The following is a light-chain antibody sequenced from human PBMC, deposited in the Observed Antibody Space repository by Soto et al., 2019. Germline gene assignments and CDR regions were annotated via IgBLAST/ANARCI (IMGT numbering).Light chain of an antibody. Sequence: QSALTQPASVSGSPGQAITISCSGSSSDVGAHNFVSWYQHHPGKAPKLMIYEVSNRPSGVSNRFSGSKSGNTASLTISGLQAEEEADYYCNSYKISNTYVFGSGTKVTVL. CDR1: SSDVGAHNF. V-gene: IGLV2-14*01. CDR3: NSYKISNTYV. J-gene: IGLJ1*01. CDR2: EVS.